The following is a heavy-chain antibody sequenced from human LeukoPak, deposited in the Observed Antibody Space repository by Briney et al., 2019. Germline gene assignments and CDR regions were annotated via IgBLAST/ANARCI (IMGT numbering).Heavy chain of an antibody. CDR3: ASRYDILTGYYGDFHH. J-gene: IGHJ1*01. CDR2: IRYDGSDK. V-gene: IGHV3-30*02. CDR1: GFTLSSYW. Sequence: PGESLRLSCAASGFTLSSYWMHWVRQVPGKGLEWVTFIRYDGSDKYYADSVKGRFTISRDNSKSTLHLQMNSLRPEDTAVYYCASRYDILTGYYGDFHHWGQGTLVTVSS. D-gene: IGHD3-9*01.